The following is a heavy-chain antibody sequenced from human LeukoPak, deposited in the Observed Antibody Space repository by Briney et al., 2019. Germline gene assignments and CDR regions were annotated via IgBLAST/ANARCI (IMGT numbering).Heavy chain of an antibody. V-gene: IGHV4-59*12. Sequence: SETLSLTCTVSGGSISSYYWSWIRQPPGKGLEWIGYIYYSGSTNYNPSLKSRVTISVDTSKNQFSLKLSSVTAADTAVYYCASFTPGSVDYWGQGTLVTVSS. CDR3: ASFTPGSVDY. CDR2: IYYSGST. CDR1: GGSISSYY. J-gene: IGHJ4*02.